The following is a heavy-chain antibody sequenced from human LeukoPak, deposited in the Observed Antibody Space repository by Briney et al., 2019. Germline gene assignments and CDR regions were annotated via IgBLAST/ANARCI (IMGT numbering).Heavy chain of an antibody. Sequence: PGGSLRLSCAASGFTFSSYGMHWVRQAPGKGLEWVAVISYDGSNKYYADSVKGRFTISRDNSKNTLYLQMNSLRAEDTAVYYCARASRGSGWRDWFDPWGQGTLVTVSS. CDR1: GFTFSSYG. V-gene: IGHV3-30*03. J-gene: IGHJ5*02. CDR2: ISYDGSNK. D-gene: IGHD6-19*01. CDR3: ARASRGSGWRDWFDP.